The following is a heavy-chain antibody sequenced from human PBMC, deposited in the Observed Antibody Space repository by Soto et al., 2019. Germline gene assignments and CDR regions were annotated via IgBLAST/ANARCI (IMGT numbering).Heavy chain of an antibody. CDR1: GFSLSTSGVG. J-gene: IGHJ4*02. Sequence: QITLKESGPPLVKPTQTLTLTCTFSGFSLSTSGVGVGWIRQPPGKALEWLALIYWDDDKSYRPSLRSRLTITTGTSENQVVLTMTNLDRVYTATSYCARITPIPLDYWGQGTLVTVSS. CDR2: IYWDDDK. CDR3: ARITPIPLDY. V-gene: IGHV2-5*02.